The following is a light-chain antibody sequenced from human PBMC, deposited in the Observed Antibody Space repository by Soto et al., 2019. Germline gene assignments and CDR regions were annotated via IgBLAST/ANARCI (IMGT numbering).Light chain of an antibody. CDR3: SSYAGSSNLGV. Sequence: QSALTQPPSASGSPGQSVTISCTGTSSGVGGYNYVSWYQQHPGKAPKLMIYGVSERPSGVPDRFSGSKSGNTASLTVSGLQAEDEADYYCSSYAGSSNLGVFGGGTKVTVL. V-gene: IGLV2-8*01. J-gene: IGLJ3*02. CDR2: GVS. CDR1: SSGVGGYNY.